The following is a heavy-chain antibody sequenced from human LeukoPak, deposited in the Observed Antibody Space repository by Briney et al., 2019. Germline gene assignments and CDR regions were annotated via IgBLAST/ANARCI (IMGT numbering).Heavy chain of an antibody. CDR1: GFTFSRHW. Sequence: GGSLRLSCAASGFTFSRHWMSWVRQAPGKGLEWVANIKEDGSEKYYVDSMKGRFTISRDNARNSLYLQMDSLRAEDTAVYYCAREVHSAVTDFDYWGQGTLVTVSS. CDR3: AREVHSAVTDFDY. CDR2: IKEDGSEK. J-gene: IGHJ4*02. D-gene: IGHD5-18*01. V-gene: IGHV3-7*01.